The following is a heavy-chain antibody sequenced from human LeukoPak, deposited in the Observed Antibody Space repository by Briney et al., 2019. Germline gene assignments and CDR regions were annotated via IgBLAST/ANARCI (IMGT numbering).Heavy chain of an antibody. V-gene: IGHV3-23*01. J-gene: IGHJ4*02. Sequence: GGSLRLSCAASGFTFSSYAVSWVRQAPGKGLEWVSAISGSGGSTYYADSVKGRFTVSRDNSKNTLYLQMNSLRAEDTAVYYCAKGRRGYDSFDYWGQGTLVTVSS. D-gene: IGHD5-12*01. CDR3: AKGRRGYDSFDY. CDR2: ISGSGGST. CDR1: GFTFSSYA.